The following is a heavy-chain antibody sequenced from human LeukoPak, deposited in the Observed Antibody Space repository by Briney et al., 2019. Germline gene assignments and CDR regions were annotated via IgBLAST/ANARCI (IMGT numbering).Heavy chain of an antibody. D-gene: IGHD2/OR15-2a*01. CDR3: ARGAFLMDV. V-gene: IGHV3-7*01. CDR2: IKQDGSEK. J-gene: IGHJ6*03. Sequence: GGSLRLSCAASGFTFSSYWVTWVRQAPGKGLEWVANIKQDGSEKYNVDSVKGRFTISRDNAKRSLYLQMNSLRAEDTAVYHCARGAFLMDVWGKGTTVTVSS. CDR1: GFTFSSYW.